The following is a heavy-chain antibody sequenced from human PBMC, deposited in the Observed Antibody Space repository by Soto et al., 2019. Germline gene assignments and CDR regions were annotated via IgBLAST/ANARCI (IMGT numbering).Heavy chain of an antibody. CDR2: ISYDGSNK. CDR3: AKDQGIVVPARRHYYYYYGMDV. CDR1: GFTFSSYG. D-gene: IGHD2-2*01. V-gene: IGHV3-30*18. Sequence: GGSLRLSCAASGFTFSSYGMHWVRQAPGKGLEWVAVISYDGSNKYYADSVKGRFTISRDNSKNTLYLQMNSLRAEDTAVYYCAKDQGIVVPARRHYYYYYGMDVWGQGTTVTVSS. J-gene: IGHJ6*02.